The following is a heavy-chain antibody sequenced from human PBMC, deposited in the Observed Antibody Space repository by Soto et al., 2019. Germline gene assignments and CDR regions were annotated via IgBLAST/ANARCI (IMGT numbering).Heavy chain of an antibody. J-gene: IGHJ4*02. Sequence: PGGSLRLSCAASGFTFSNSWMHWVRQVSGKGLEWASRINADGTSTSYADSAKGRFTISRDNAKNTLYLHVNSLRAEDTAVYYCVKVLARGVGVPRFYFDSWGQGALVTVSS. CDR3: VKVLARGVGVPRFYFDS. CDR2: INADGTST. V-gene: IGHV3-74*01. CDR1: GFTFSNSW. D-gene: IGHD2-2*01.